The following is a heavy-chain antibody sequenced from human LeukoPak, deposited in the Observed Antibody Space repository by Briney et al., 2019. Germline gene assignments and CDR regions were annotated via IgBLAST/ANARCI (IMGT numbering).Heavy chain of an antibody. V-gene: IGHV3-21*05. CDR2: ISGSSSYA. J-gene: IGHJ4*02. CDR1: GFTFSSYG. D-gene: IGHD6-13*01. CDR3: AGDRGVGIPADGHEFDY. Sequence: PGRSLRHSCAASGFTFSSYGMHWVRQAPGKGLEWISYISGSSSYANYADSVKGRFTISRDNAKNSLYLQMNSLRAEDTAVYYCAGDRGVGIPADGHEFDYWGQGTLVTVSS.